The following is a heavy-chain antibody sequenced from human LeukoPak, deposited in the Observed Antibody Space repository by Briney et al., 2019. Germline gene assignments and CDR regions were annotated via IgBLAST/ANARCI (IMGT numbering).Heavy chain of an antibody. CDR2: IYYSGST. CDR1: GGSISSSSYY. D-gene: IGHD3-22*01. V-gene: IGHV4-39*07. CDR3: ASTYYYDSSGYYALTN. Sequence: SETLSLTCTVSGGSISSSSYYWGWIRQPPGKGLEWIGSIYYSGSTYYNPSLKSRVTISVDTSKNQFSLKLSSVTAADTAVYYCASTYYYDSSGYYALTNWGQGTLVTVPS. J-gene: IGHJ4*02.